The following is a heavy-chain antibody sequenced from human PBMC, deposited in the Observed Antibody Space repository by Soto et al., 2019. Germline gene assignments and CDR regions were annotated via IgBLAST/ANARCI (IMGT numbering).Heavy chain of an antibody. Sequence: PGGSLRLSCAASGFTFSSFAMNWVRQSPGKGLEWVAVISGNATSTYYADSVKGRFTISRDNSKNTMYLQMNSLRAEDTVVYYCAKKAGIISRYGLDVWGQRTTVTVSS. V-gene: IGHV3-23*01. CDR2: ISGNATST. CDR3: AKKAGIISRYGLDV. CDR1: GFTFSSFA. J-gene: IGHJ6*02.